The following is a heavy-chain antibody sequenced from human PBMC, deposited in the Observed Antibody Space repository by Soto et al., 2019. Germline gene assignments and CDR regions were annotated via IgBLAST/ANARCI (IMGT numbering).Heavy chain of an antibody. CDR3: AKEDSSGWDYYFDY. D-gene: IGHD6-19*01. Sequence: GESLKISCKGSGYSFTTYWIAWVRQMPGKGLEWMGIIYPGDSDTRYSPSFQGQVTISRDNSKNTLYLQMNSLRAEDTAVYYCAKEDSSGWDYYFDYWGQGTLVTVSS. CDR2: IYPGDSDT. CDR1: GYSFTTYW. J-gene: IGHJ4*02. V-gene: IGHV5-51*01.